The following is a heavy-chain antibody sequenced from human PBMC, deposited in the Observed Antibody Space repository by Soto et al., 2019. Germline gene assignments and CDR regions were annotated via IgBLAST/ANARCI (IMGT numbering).Heavy chain of an antibody. J-gene: IGHJ4*02. CDR3: ARAAAGGPFDY. V-gene: IGHV3-66*01. CDR1: GLMVSNNY. CDR2: THSGGDT. Sequence: GGSLRLSCAASGLMVSNNYMTWVRQAPGKGLEWVSVTHSGGDTDYADSVKGRFFISRDNMKNILYLQMSGLRADDTAVYFCARAAAGGPFDYWGPGTLVTVPQ. D-gene: IGHD6-13*01.